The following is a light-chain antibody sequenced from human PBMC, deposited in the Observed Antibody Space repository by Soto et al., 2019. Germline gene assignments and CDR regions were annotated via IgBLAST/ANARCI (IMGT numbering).Light chain of an antibody. CDR1: QSISVW. V-gene: IGKV1-5*03. CDR3: QQYKAYPLT. CDR2: KAS. Sequence: DIQMTQSPSTLSASVGDRVTITCRASQSISVWLAWYQQKAGKAPNLLIYKASTLQSAVPSRFSGSGSGTEFTLTISSLQPGDFATYYCQQYKAYPLTFGGGTKVDIK. J-gene: IGKJ4*01.